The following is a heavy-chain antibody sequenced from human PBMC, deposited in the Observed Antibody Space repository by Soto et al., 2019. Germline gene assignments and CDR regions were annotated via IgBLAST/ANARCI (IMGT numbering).Heavy chain of an antibody. CDR1: GGTFSSYA. J-gene: IGHJ4*02. V-gene: IGHV1-69*06. D-gene: IGHD2-15*01. CDR2: IIPIFGTA. CDR3: ARELQGLYYFDY. Sequence: SVKVSCKASGGTFSSYAISWVRQAPGQGLEWMGGIIPIFGTANYAQKFQGRVTITADKSTSTAYMELTSLRSEDTAVYYCARELQGLYYFDYWGQGTLVTVSS.